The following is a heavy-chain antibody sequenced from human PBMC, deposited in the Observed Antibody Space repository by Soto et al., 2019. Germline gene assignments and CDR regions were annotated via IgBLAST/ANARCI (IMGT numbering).Heavy chain of an antibody. D-gene: IGHD3-10*01. CDR2: ISYDGSNK. CDR1: GFTFSSYG. CDR3: ARGGLWFGELYDDYGMDV. J-gene: IGHJ6*02. V-gene: IGHV3-30*03. Sequence: GGSLRLSCAASGFTFSSYGMHWVRQAPGKGLEWVAVISYDGSNKYYADSVKGRFTISRDNSKNTLYLQMNSLRAEDTAVYYCARGGLWFGELYDDYGMDVWGQGTTVTVSS.